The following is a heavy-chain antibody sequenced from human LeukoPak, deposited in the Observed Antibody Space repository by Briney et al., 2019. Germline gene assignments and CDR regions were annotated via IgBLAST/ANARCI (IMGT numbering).Heavy chain of an antibody. J-gene: IGHJ4*02. V-gene: IGHV3-48*02. CDR3: ARDRYYDSSGYPDY. D-gene: IGHD3-22*01. Sequence: GGSLRLSCAASGFTFSSYSMNWVRQAPGKGLEWVSYISSSSTTIYYADSVKGRFTISRDNAKNSLYLQMNSLRDEDTAVYYCARDRYYDSSGYPDYWGQGALVTVSS. CDR2: ISSSSTTI. CDR1: GFTFSSYS.